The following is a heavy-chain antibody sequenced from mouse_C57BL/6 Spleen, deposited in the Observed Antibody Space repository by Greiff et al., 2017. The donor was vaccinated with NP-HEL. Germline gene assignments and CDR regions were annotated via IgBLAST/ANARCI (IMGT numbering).Heavy chain of an antibody. CDR3: ARSGYYGSSPSSFDY. Sequence: QVQLQQPGAELVKPGASVKLSCKASGYTFTSYWMHWVKQRPGQGLEWIGMIHPNSGSTNYNEKFKSKATLTVDKSSSTAYMQLSSLTSEDSAVYYCARSGYYGSSPSSFDYWGQGTTLTVSS. CDR2: IHPNSGST. J-gene: IGHJ2*01. V-gene: IGHV1-64*01. CDR1: GYTFTSYW. D-gene: IGHD1-1*01.